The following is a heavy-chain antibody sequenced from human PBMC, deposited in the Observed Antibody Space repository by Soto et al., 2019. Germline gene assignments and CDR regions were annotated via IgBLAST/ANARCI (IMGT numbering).Heavy chain of an antibody. CDR1: GFTFSRYG. CDR3: GKDQWELHGGLDY. J-gene: IGHJ4*02. Sequence: QVQLVESGGGVVQPGRSLRLSCAVSGFTFSRYGMHWVRQAPGKGLEWVAGISYDGSNTYHVDSAKGRFTVSRDNSKNTLYLQMNSLRDEDTAVYYCGKDQWELHGGLDYWGQGALVTVSS. D-gene: IGHD1-26*01. V-gene: IGHV3-30*18. CDR2: ISYDGSNT.